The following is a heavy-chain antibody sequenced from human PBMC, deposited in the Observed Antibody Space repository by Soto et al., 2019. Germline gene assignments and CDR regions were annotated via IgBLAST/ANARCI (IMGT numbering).Heavy chain of an antibody. D-gene: IGHD1-26*01. Sequence: GGALRLSCAASGFPFSSYAMTLVRQSPGKGLEWVSVISVSGGRAYNADSVKGRFTISRDNSKNTLFLQMNSLRAEDTAVYYCAKDRDAYSPGAYYVHYWGQGTWVTI. V-gene: IGHV3-23*01. CDR1: GFPFSSYA. CDR3: AKDRDAYSPGAYYVHY. CDR2: ISVSGGRA. J-gene: IGHJ4*02.